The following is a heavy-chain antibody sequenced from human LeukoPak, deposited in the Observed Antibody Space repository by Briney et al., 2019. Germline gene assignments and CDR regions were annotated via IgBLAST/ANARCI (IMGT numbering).Heavy chain of an antibody. CDR1: GGSFSGYY. V-gene: IGHV4-34*01. J-gene: IGHJ4*02. CDR2: INHSGST. Sequence: SETLSLTCAVYGGSFSGYYWNWIRQPPGKGLEWIGEINHSGSTNYNPSLKSRVTISVDTSKNQFSLQLNSVTPEDTAVYYCARGPGFDYWGQGTLVTVSS. D-gene: IGHD7-27*01. CDR3: ARGPGFDY.